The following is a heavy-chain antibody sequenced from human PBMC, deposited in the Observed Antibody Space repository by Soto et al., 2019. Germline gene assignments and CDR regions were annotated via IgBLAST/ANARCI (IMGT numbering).Heavy chain of an antibody. V-gene: IGHV4-30-2*01. Sequence: QLQLQESGSGLVKTSQTLSLTCAVSGGSISSGGYSWNWIRQPPGKGLEWIGYIYHSGSTYYNQSIKSRVTISVNRSKNQFSLKLSSVTAADTAVYYCASSHAGAHITAAVHWGQGTLVTVSS. D-gene: IGHD6-13*01. CDR1: GGSISSGGYS. CDR3: ASSHAGAHITAAVH. CDR2: IYHSGST. J-gene: IGHJ4*02.